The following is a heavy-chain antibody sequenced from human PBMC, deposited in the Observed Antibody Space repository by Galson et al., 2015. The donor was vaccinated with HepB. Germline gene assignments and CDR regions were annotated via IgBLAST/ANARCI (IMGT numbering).Heavy chain of an antibody. CDR2: IYPGDSDT. Sequence: QSGAEVKKPGESLKISCKGSGYSFTSYWIGWVRQMPGKGLEWMGIIYPGDSDTRYSPSFQGQVTISADKSISTAYLQWSSLKASDTAMYYCARSPPTYGSGSYYFPYYWGQGTLVTVSS. D-gene: IGHD3-10*01. CDR3: ARSPPTYGSGSYYFPYY. J-gene: IGHJ4*02. CDR1: GYSFTSYW. V-gene: IGHV5-51*03.